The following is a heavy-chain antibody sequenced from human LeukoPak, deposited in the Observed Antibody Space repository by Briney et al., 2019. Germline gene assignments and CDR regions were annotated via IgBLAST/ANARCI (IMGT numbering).Heavy chain of an antibody. CDR2: IYTSGST. J-gene: IGHJ4*02. D-gene: IGHD1-26*01. V-gene: IGHV4-61*02. CDR1: GGSISSSSYY. CDR3: VKSGGYGLIDY. Sequence: SETLSLTCTVSGGSISSSSYYWSWIRQPAGKGLEWIGRIYTSGSTNYNPSLKSRVTMSVDTSKNQLSLRLSSVTAADTAMYYCVKSGGYGLIDYWGQGTLVTVSS.